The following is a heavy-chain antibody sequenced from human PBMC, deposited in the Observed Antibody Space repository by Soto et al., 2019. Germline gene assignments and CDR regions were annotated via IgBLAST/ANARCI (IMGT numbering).Heavy chain of an antibody. J-gene: IGHJ4*02. CDR2: ISYDGSNK. CDR3: AKDQGDWLSQYYFDY. Sequence: QVQLVESGRGVVQPGRSLRLSCAASGFTFSSYGMHWVRQAPGKGLEWVAVISYDGSNKYYADSVKGRFTISRDNSKNTLYLQMNSLRAEDTAVYYCAKDQGDWLSQYYFDYWGQGTLVTVSS. D-gene: IGHD3-9*01. V-gene: IGHV3-30*18. CDR1: GFTFSSYG.